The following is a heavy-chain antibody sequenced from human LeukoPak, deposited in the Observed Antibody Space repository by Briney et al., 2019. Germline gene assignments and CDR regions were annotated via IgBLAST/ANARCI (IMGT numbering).Heavy chain of an antibody. CDR2: IYTSGST. CDR1: GASISSYY. J-gene: IGHJ4*02. Sequence: SETLSLTCTVSGASISSYYWSWVRQPAGEGLEWIGRIYTSGSTNYKPSLKSRVTMSVDTSKNQFSLKLTSVTAADTAVYYCARDGVENSSWYPLDSWGPGTLITVSS. D-gene: IGHD6-13*01. V-gene: IGHV4-4*07. CDR3: ARDGVENSSWYPLDS.